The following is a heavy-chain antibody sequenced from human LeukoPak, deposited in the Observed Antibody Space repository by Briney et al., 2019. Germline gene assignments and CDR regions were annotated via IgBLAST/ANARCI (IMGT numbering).Heavy chain of an antibody. V-gene: IGHV4-34*01. CDR1: GGSFSGYY. J-gene: IGHJ5*02. Sequence: SETLSLTCAVYGGSFSGYYWSWIRQPPGKGLEWIGEINHSGSTNYNPSLKSRVTISVDTSKSQFSLKLSSVTAADTAVYYCARRGSHYGGTPWGQGTLVTVSS. D-gene: IGHD4-17*01. CDR3: ARRGSHYGGTP. CDR2: INHSGST.